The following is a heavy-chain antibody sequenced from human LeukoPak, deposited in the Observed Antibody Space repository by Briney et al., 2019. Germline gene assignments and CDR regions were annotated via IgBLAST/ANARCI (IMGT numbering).Heavy chain of an antibody. D-gene: IGHD1-26*01. Sequence: PGGSLRLSCAASGFTVSSNYMSWVRQAPGKGLEWVSVIYSGGSTYYADSVKGRFTISRDNSKNTLYLQMNSLRAEDTAVYYCAKAASGIVGAIDYWGQGTLVTVSS. J-gene: IGHJ4*02. CDR2: IYSGGST. CDR3: AKAASGIVGAIDY. CDR1: GFTVSSNY. V-gene: IGHV3-53*01.